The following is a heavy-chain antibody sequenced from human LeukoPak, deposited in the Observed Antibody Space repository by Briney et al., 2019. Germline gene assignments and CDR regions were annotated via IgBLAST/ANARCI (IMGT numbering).Heavy chain of an antibody. CDR1: GFTFSSYS. Sequence: GGSLRLSCAASGFTFSSYSMNWVRQAPGKGLQWVSYISSSSGTIYYADSVKGRFTISRDNAKNSLYLQMNSLRAEDTAVYYCARTPGGSGNLFDYWGQGTLVTVSS. D-gene: IGHD3-10*01. V-gene: IGHV3-48*01. CDR2: ISSSSGTI. J-gene: IGHJ4*02. CDR3: ARTPGGSGNLFDY.